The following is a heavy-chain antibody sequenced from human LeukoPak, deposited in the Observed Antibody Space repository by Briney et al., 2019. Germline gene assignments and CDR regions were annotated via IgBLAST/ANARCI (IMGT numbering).Heavy chain of an antibody. J-gene: IGHJ5*02. CDR3: ARQLVRGSSSWYADP. Sequence: GGSLQISCMGSGYSFTSYWLGWLRHMPGKGLEWMGIIYPGDSDTRNSPSFQAQLTISADKTITSAYLPWSRLKRPHTAMHDCARQLVRGSSSWYADPRGEGTLVTVSS. CDR2: IYPGDSDT. CDR1: GYSFTSYW. D-gene: IGHD6-13*01. V-gene: IGHV5-51*01.